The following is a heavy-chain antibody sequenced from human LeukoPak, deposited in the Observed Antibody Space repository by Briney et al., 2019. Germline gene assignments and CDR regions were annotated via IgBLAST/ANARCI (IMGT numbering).Heavy chain of an antibody. Sequence: GGSLRLSCAASGFTFSNYAMHWVRQAPGKGLEYVSAISDNGGSTYYANSVKGRFTISRDSSKNTLYLQMGSLRAEDMAIYYCARSAGRFGSGGSCYDYWGQGTLVTVSS. J-gene: IGHJ4*02. CDR2: ISDNGGST. CDR3: ARSAGRFGSGGSCYDY. D-gene: IGHD2-15*01. CDR1: GFTFSNYA. V-gene: IGHV3-64*01.